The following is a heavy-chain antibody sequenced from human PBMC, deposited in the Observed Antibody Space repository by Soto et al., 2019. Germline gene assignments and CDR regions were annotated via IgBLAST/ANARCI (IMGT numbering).Heavy chain of an antibody. CDR3: ARGWSPGAFDY. V-gene: IGHV3-30-3*01. CDR2: ISYDGSNK. D-gene: IGHD1-1*01. CDR1: GFTFSGYA. J-gene: IGHJ4*02. Sequence: GGSLRPSCAASGFTFSGYAMHWVRQAPGKGLEWVAVISYDGSNKYYADSVKGRFTISRDNSKNTLYLQMNSLRAEDTAVYYCARGWSPGAFDYWGQGTLVTVSS.